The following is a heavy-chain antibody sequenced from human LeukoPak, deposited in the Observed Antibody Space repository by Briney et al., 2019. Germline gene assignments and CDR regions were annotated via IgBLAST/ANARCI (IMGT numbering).Heavy chain of an antibody. D-gene: IGHD1-7*01. V-gene: IGHV1-2*02. Sequence: ASVKVSCKASGYTFTSYDINWVRQATGQGLEWMGWINPNSGGTNYAQKFQDRVTMTRDTSISTAYMELSRLRSDDTAVYYCARENYGTTPDYWGQGTLVTVSS. J-gene: IGHJ4*02. CDR3: ARENYGTTPDY. CDR2: INPNSGGT. CDR1: GYTFTSYD.